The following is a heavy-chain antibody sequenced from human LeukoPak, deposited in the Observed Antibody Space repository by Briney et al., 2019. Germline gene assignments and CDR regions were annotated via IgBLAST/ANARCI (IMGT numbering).Heavy chain of an antibody. CDR2: IYYSGST. V-gene: IGHV4-59*01. Sequence: SETLSLTCTVSGGSISSYYWSWIRQPPGKGLEWIGYIYYSGSTNYNPSLKSRVTISVDTSKNQFSPKLSSVTAADTAVYYCAREIYGGNYYWGQGTLVTVSS. CDR3: AREIYGGNYY. CDR1: GGSISSYY. J-gene: IGHJ4*02. D-gene: IGHD4-23*01.